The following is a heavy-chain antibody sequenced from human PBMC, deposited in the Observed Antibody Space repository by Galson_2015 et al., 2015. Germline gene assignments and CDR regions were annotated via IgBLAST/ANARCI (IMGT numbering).Heavy chain of an antibody. CDR2: IKQAGSEK. CDR1: GFTFSSYW. CDR3: IRQLLSSSYGMDV. J-gene: IGHJ6*02. Sequence: SLRLSCAASGFTFSSYWMSWVRQAPGKGLEWVANIKQAGSEKYYVDSVKGRFTISRDNAKNSLYLQMNSLRAEDTALYYCIRQLLSSSYGMDVSGPGTPVTVSS. D-gene: IGHD2-2*01. V-gene: IGHV3-7*05.